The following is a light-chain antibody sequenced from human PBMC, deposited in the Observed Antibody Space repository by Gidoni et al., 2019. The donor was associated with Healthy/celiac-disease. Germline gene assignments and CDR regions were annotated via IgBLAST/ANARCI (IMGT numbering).Light chain of an antibody. CDR2: AAS. V-gene: IGKV1-8*01. CDR3: QQYYSYPPT. J-gene: IGKJ4*01. CDR1: QGISSY. Sequence: AIRMTQSPSSFSASTGDRVTITCRASQGISSYLAWYQQKPGKAPKLLIYAASTLQSGVRSRFSGSGSGTDFTLTISCLQSEDFATYYCQQYYSYPPTFGGGTKVEIK.